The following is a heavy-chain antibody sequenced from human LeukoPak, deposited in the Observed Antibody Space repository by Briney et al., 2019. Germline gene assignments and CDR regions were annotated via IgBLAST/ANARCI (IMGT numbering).Heavy chain of an antibody. CDR3: AKADGATCYNPSDY. CDR1: GFTFSSYA. D-gene: IGHD2-15*01. CDR2: ISGSGGTT. J-gene: IGHJ4*02. Sequence: GGSLRLSCAASGFTFSSYAMNWVRQAPGKGLEWVSAISGSGGTTCYADSVKGRFTISRDNSKNTLDLQMNSLRAEDTALYYCAKADGATCYNPSDYWGQGTLVTVSS. V-gene: IGHV3-23*01.